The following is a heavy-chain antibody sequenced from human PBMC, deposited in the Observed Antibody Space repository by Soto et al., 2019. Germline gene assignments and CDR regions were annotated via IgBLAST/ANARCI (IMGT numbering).Heavy chain of an antibody. CDR1: GGSISSSSYY. J-gene: IGHJ5*02. V-gene: IGHV4-39*01. D-gene: IGHD3-3*01. CDR3: ARHWYYDFWSGYWGWFDP. CDR2: IYYSGST. Sequence: QLQLQESGPGLVKPSETLSLTCTVSGGSISSSSYYWGWIRQPPGKGLEWIGSIYYSGSTYYNPSLKSRVTISVDTSKNQFSLKLSSVTAADTAAYYCARHWYYDFWSGYWGWFDPWGQGTLVTVSS.